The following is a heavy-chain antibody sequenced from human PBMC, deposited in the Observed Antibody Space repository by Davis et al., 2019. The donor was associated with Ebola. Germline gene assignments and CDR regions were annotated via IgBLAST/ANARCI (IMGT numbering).Heavy chain of an antibody. CDR2: INHSGST. V-gene: IGHV4-34*01. J-gene: IGHJ4*02. CDR3: ARGYYCTNGVCYSGFDY. CDR1: GGSISSYY. Sequence: PSEPLSLTCTVPGGSISSYYWSWIRQPPGKGLEWIGEINHSGSTNYNPSLKSRVTISVETSKNQFSLKLSSVTAADTAVYYCARGYYCTNGVCYSGFDYWGQGTLVTVSS. D-gene: IGHD2-8*01.